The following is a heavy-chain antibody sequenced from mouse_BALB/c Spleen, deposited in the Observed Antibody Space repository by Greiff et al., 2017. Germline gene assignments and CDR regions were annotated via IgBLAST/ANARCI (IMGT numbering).Heavy chain of an antibody. D-gene: IGHD2-10*01. CDR2: ISSGGGST. V-gene: IGHV5-12-1*01. CDR3: ASPSYYGNYGYAMDY. J-gene: IGHJ4*01. CDR1: GFAFSSYD. Sequence: DVKLVESGGGLVKPGGSLKLSCAASGFAFSSYDMSWVRPTPEKRLEWVAYISSGGGSTYYPDTVKGRFTISRDNAKNTLYLQMSSLKSEDTAMYYCASPSYYGNYGYAMDYWGQGTSVTVSS.